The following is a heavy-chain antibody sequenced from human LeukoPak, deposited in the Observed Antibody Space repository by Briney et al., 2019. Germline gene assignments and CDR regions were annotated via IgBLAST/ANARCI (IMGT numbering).Heavy chain of an antibody. J-gene: IGHJ5*02. CDR2: MYYSGST. CDR3: ARPYYYDSRIDP. D-gene: IGHD3-22*01. Sequence: SQTLSLTCTVSGGSISSGDYYWSWIRQPPGKGLEWIAYMYYSGSTYFNPSLKSRVTMSADTSKNQLSLKLSSVTAADTAVYYCARPYYYDSRIDPWGQGILVTVSS. V-gene: IGHV4-30-4*01. CDR1: GGSISSGDYY.